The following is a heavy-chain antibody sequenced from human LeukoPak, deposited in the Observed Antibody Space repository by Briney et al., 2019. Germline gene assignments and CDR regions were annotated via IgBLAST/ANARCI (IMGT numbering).Heavy chain of an antibody. V-gene: IGHV3-48*03. D-gene: IGHD3-10*02. J-gene: IGHJ6*04. Sequence: GGSLRLSCAASGFTFSSYEMNLVRQAPGKGLEWVSYISSSGSTIYYADSVKGRFTTSRDNAKNSLYLQVNSLRAEDTAVYYCAELGITMIGGVWGKGTTVTISS. CDR3: AELGITMIGGV. CDR1: GFTFSSYE. CDR2: ISSSGSTI.